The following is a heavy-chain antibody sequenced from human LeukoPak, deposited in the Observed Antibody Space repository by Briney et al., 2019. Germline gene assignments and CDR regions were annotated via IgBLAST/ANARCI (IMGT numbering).Heavy chain of an antibody. J-gene: IGHJ4*02. D-gene: IGHD3-22*01. Sequence: PSETLSLTCTVSGGSISSYYWSWIRQPPGKGLEWIGEINHSGSTNYNPSLKSRVTISVDTSKNQFSLKLSSVTAADTAVYYCARGRGYYYDSSGYYTFDYWGQGTLVTVSS. V-gene: IGHV4-34*01. CDR2: INHSGST. CDR1: GGSISSYY. CDR3: ARGRGYYYDSSGYYTFDY.